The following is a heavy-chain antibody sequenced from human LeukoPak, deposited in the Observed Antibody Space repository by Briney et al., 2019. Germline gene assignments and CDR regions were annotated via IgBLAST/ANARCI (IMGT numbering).Heavy chain of an antibody. CDR1: GFTFSTYN. V-gene: IGHV3-21*01. Sequence: GGSLRLSCAASGFTFSTYNMNWVRQAPGKGLEWVSSISTSSSYIYYADSVKGRFTISRNNAKNSLYLQMNSLRAEDTAVYYCARDREGYCSGGSCTNFDYWGQGTLVTVSS. CDR3: ARDREGYCSGGSCTNFDY. J-gene: IGHJ4*02. CDR2: ISTSSSYI. D-gene: IGHD2-15*01.